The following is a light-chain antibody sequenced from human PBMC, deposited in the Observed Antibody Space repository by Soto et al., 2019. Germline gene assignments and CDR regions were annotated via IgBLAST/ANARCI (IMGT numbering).Light chain of an antibody. CDR3: QQYKNWPPWT. CDR2: DAS. CDR1: QSVTSN. Sequence: ETVMTQSTATLSVSPGESATLSCRASQSVTSNLAWYQQKRGQAPRLLIYDASTRATGIPARFSGSGSGTEFTLTIGSLQSEDSAVYYCQQYKNWPPWTFGQGTKVEIK. J-gene: IGKJ1*01. V-gene: IGKV3-15*01.